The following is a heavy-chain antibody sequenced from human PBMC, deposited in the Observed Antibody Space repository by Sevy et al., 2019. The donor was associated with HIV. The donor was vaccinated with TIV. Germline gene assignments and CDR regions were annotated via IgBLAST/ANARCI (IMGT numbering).Heavy chain of an antibody. CDR1: GYTFDNYD. D-gene: IGHD2-21*02. CDR3: TRGLSFTYAKRGDWLNWYFDV. Sequence: ASVKVSCQASGYTFDNYDINWVRQATGQGLEWRGWMNPNSGNTGYAEKFQGRVTMSRVSSIRTAYMELNGLTSEDTAVYYCTRGLSFTYAKRGDWLNWYFDVWGRGTLVTVSS. V-gene: IGHV1-8*01. J-gene: IGHJ2*01. CDR2: MNPNSGNT.